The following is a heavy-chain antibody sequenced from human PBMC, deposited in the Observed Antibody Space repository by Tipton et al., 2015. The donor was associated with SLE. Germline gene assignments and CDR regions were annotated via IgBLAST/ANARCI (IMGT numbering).Heavy chain of an antibody. CDR1: GGSISSYP. Sequence: TLSLTCTVSGGSISSYPWCWVRHPPRTGLRRVGYIYYRWRPNYHPPHQSRVTIAVATSKKQFSLKLSSVTAADTAVYYCARDRTGGAGRDYWGQGTLGTVST. D-gene: IGHD1-1*01. J-gene: IGHJ4*02. CDR2: IYYRWRP. V-gene: IGHV4-59*13. CDR3: ARDRTGGAGRDY.